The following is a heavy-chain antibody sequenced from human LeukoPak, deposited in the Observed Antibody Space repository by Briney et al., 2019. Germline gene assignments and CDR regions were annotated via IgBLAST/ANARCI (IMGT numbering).Heavy chain of an antibody. CDR2: IYSGGST. CDR1: GLTVSSTY. D-gene: IGHD3-16*01. J-gene: IGHJ2*01. Sequence: GGSLRLSCAASGLTVSSTYMSWVRQTPGKGLEWVSVIYSGGSTYYADSVKGRFTISRDNSKNTLYLQMNSLRAEDTAVYYCARTYLVGWYFDLWGRGTLVTVSS. V-gene: IGHV3-66*01. CDR3: ARTYLVGWYFDL.